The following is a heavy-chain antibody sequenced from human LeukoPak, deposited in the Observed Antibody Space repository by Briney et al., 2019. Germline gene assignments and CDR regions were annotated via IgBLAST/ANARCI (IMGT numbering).Heavy chain of an antibody. CDR1: GYNFTIYW. CDR2: IYPGDSEI. Sequence: HGESLKISCKASGYNFTIYWIGWVRQMPGKGLEWMGIIYPGDSEIRYSPSFQGQVTISADKSITTAYLRWTSLKASDTAMYYCARHHNSSAYYYLVDAFDIWGQGTMVTVSS. J-gene: IGHJ3*02. CDR3: ARHHNSSAYYYLVDAFDI. D-gene: IGHD3-22*01. V-gene: IGHV5-51*01.